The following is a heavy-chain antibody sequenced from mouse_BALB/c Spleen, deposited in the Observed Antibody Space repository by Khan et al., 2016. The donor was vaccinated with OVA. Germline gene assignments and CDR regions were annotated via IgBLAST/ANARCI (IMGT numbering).Heavy chain of an antibody. V-gene: IGHV2-2*02. Sequence: VQLQQSGPGLVQPSQSLSITCTVSGFSLTNFGVHWVRQSPGKGLEWLGVIWSGGSTDYNAAFKSRLSISKDNSKSQVFFNMNSLQANDTATYYCARREYLMTWFAYWGQGTLVTVSA. J-gene: IGHJ3*01. CDR2: IWSGGST. CDR3: ARREYLMTWFAY. CDR1: GFSLTNFG.